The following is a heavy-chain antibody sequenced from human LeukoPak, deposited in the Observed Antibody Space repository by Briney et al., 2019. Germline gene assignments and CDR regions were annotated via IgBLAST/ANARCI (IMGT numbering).Heavy chain of an antibody. D-gene: IGHD5-12*01. CDR2: ITSYNVNT. V-gene: IGHV1-18*01. Sequence: ASVSVSYKASGYTFIIYGIAWVRQAPGQGGEWMGWITSYNVNTNYSQKLQARVSMTTDTSTTTAYMELRSLTSDDTALYYCARSSLGTITAGPFDYWGQGTLVTVSS. CDR3: ARSSLGTITAGPFDY. CDR1: GYTFIIYG. J-gene: IGHJ4*02.